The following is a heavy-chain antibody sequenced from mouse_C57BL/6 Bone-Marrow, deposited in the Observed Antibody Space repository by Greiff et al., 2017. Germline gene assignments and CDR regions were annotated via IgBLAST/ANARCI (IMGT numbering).Heavy chain of an antibody. Sequence: EVQLQESGGGLVQPGGSMKLSCAASGFTFSDAWMDWVRQSPEKGLEWVAEIRNKANNHATYYAESVKGRFTISRDDSKSTVYLQMNSLRAEYAVIYYCTSRWLLLSYWYFDVWGTGTTVTVSS. V-gene: IGHV6-6*01. CDR1: GFTFSDAW. CDR3: TSRWLLLSYWYFDV. J-gene: IGHJ1*03. CDR2: IRNKANNHAT. D-gene: IGHD2-3*01.